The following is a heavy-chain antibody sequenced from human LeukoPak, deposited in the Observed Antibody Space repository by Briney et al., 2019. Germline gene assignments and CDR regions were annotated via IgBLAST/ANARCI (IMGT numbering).Heavy chain of an antibody. V-gene: IGHV3-23*01. CDR1: GFTFSSYA. Sequence: GGSLRLSCAASGFTFSSYAMSWVRQAPGKGLEWVSAISGSGGSTYYADSVKGRFTISRDNSKNTLYLQMNSLRAEDTAVYYCAKQVYCTNGVCYKTYDYWGQGTLVTVSS. D-gene: IGHD2-8*01. J-gene: IGHJ4*02. CDR2: ISGSGGST. CDR3: AKQVYCTNGVCYKTYDY.